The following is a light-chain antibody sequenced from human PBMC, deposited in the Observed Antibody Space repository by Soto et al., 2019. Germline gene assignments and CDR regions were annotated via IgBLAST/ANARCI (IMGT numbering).Light chain of an antibody. CDR3: SSFTNSSPLGV. Sequence: QSALTQPASVSGSPGRSITISCTGTSSDVGSYNYVSWYQHHPGKAPKLVIYDVDDRPSGVSNRFSGSKSGNTASLTIFGFQAEDEADYYCSSFTNSSPLGVFGTGTKATVL. CDR2: DVD. V-gene: IGLV2-14*03. J-gene: IGLJ1*01. CDR1: SSDVGSYNY.